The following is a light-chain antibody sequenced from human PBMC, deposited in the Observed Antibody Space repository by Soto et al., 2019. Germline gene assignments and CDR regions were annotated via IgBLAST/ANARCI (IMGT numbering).Light chain of an antibody. CDR3: QKYNSVPWT. CDR2: DAS. V-gene: IGKV1-27*01. Sequence: DIQMTQSPSSLSASVGDRVTITCRASQGISSYLAWYQQKPGKVPKLLMYDASTLQSGVPSRFSCSGSGTDFTLTISILQPEDVATYYCQKYNSVPWTFGQGTKVEIK. CDR1: QGISSY. J-gene: IGKJ1*01.